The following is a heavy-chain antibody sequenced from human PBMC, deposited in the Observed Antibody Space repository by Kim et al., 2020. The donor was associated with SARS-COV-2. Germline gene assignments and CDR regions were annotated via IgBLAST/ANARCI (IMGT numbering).Heavy chain of an antibody. J-gene: IGHJ6*02. D-gene: IGHD6-13*01. Sequence: ASVKVSCKASGYTFTGYYMHWVRQAPGQGLEWMGWINPNSGGTNYAQKFQGRVTMTRDTSISTAYMELSRLRSDDTAVYYCAREASIEFRSSAAGYYYYGMDVWGQGTTVTVSS. V-gene: IGHV1-2*02. CDR2: INPNSGGT. CDR1: GYTFTGYY. CDR3: AREASIEFRSSAAGYYYYGMDV.